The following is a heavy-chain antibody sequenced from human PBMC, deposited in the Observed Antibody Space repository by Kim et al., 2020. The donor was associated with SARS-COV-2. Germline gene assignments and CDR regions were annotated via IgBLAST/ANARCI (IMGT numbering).Heavy chain of an antibody. J-gene: IGHJ6*02. Sequence: SETLSLTCNVSGDSISSRARHWSWLRQHPGKGLEWIGYITYTGTTYHSPPLKSRVSMSLDTSQNQLSLKRTSVTAADAAVYSCARDLPADTRAHYFQYGVDIGGQGTTVTV. CDR2: ITYTGTT. CDR3: ARDLPADTRAHYFQYGVDI. D-gene: IGHD3-22*01. V-gene: IGHV4-31*03. CDR1: GDSISSRARH.